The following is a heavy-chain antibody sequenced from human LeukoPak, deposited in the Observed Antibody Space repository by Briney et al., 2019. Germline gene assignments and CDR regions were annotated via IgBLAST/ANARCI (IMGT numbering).Heavy chain of an antibody. CDR2: IYTSGST. CDR1: GGSISSGGYY. D-gene: IGHD3-22*01. Sequence: PSETLSLTCTVSGGSISSGGYYWSWIRQPAGKGLEWIGRIYTSGSTNYNPSLKSRVTISVDTSKNQFSLKLSSVTAADTAVYYCARGPSPDYYDSSGYYYFDYWGQGTLVTVSS. CDR3: ARGPSPDYYDSSGYYYFDY. J-gene: IGHJ4*02. V-gene: IGHV4-61*02.